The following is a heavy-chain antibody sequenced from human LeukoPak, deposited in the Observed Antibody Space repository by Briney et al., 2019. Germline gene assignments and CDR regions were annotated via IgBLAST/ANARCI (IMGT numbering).Heavy chain of an antibody. V-gene: IGHV3-23*01. CDR2: ISGSGGST. Sequence: GGFLRLSCAASGFTFSSYAMSWVRQAPGKGLEWVSAISGSGGSTYYADSVKGRFTISRDNSKNTLYLQMNSLRAEDTAVYYCAKDRVDYGVNNWFDPWGQGTLVTVSS. CDR1: GFTFSSYA. J-gene: IGHJ5*02. D-gene: IGHD4-17*01. CDR3: AKDRVDYGVNNWFDP.